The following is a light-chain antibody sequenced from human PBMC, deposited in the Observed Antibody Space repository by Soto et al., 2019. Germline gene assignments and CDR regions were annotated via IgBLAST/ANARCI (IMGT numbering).Light chain of an antibody. Sequence: DIQMTQSPSSLSASVGDRVTITCRASQGISYYLAWYQQKPGRVPKLLIFAASTLHSGVPSRFSGSGSGTDFTLSISSLQPANVATYYCEKYNSAPQTFGHGTKVEIK. CDR2: AAS. J-gene: IGKJ1*01. CDR1: QGISYY. V-gene: IGKV1-27*01. CDR3: EKYNSAPQT.